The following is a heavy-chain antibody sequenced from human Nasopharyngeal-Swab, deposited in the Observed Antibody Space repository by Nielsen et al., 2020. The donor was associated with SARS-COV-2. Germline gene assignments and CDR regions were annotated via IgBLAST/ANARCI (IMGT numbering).Heavy chain of an antibody. V-gene: IGHV1-69*04. D-gene: IGHD3-22*01. CDR3: ARGQYYYESSGYHMDV. CDR1: GGTFRSYA. Sequence: QVSCKASGGTFRSYAISWVRQAPGQGLEWMGRIIPILGIANYAQKFQGRVTITADKSTSTAYMELSSLRSEDTAVYYCARGQYYYESSGYHMDVWGQGTTVTVSS. CDR2: IIPILGIA. J-gene: IGHJ6*02.